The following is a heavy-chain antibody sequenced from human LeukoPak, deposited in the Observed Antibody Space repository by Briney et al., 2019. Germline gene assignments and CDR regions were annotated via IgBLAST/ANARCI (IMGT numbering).Heavy chain of an antibody. J-gene: IGHJ3*02. V-gene: IGHV3-48*01. CDR2: ISGSGSTM. D-gene: IGHD5/OR15-5a*01. CDR3: GRLMSNAFDI. CDR1: GFTLITYS. Sequence: GGSLRLSCAASGFTLITYSLNWIRQAPGKGLEWVSYISGSGSTMYYADSVKGRFIISRDSAKNSLYLQMNTLRAEDTAVYYCGRLMSNAFDIWGQGAMVTVSS.